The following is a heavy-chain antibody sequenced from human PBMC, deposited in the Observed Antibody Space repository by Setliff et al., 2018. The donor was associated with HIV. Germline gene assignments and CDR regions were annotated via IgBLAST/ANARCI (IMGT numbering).Heavy chain of an antibody. J-gene: IGHJ4*02. CDR1: GFTFSTYE. V-gene: IGHV3-48*03. Sequence: GGSLRLSCAASGFTFSTYEMNWVRQVPGKGLEWVAYISSNGGDKYYADSVRGRFTLSRDNAMYSLSLEMNSLRPEDTALYFCARDSPLSHFDYWGQGILVTVSS. CDR3: ARDSPLSHFDY. CDR2: ISSNGGDK.